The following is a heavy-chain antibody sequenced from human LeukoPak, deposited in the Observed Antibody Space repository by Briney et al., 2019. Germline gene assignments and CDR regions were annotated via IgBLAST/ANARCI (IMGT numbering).Heavy chain of an antibody. D-gene: IGHD1-14*01. J-gene: IGHJ6*03. CDR3: ARVVSDHLNYYYMDV. Sequence: ASVKVSCKASGYTFTSYGISWVRQAPGQGLEWMGWISAYNGNTNYAQKLQGRVTMTTDTSTSTAYMELRSLRSDDTAVYYCARVVSDHLNYYYMDVWDKGTTVTVSS. CDR1: GYTFTSYG. V-gene: IGHV1-18*01. CDR2: ISAYNGNT.